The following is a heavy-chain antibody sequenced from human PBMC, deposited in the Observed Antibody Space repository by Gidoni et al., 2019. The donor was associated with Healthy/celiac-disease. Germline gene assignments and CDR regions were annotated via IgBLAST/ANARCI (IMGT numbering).Heavy chain of an antibody. CDR3: ARRGTKYWYFDL. CDR2: INHSGST. J-gene: IGHJ2*01. D-gene: IGHD2-8*01. V-gene: IGHV4-34*01. CDR1: CGSFRGYY. Sequence: QVQLQRWGVGLLKPSEPLSLPYAVYCGSFRGYYWSWLRQPPRKGLEWTGEINHSGSTNYHPSLKSRVTISVDTSKNQFSLKLSSVTAADTAVYYCARRGTKYWYFDLWGRGTLVTVSS.